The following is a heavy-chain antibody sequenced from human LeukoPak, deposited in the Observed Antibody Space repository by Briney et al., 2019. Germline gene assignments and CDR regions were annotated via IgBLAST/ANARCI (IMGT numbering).Heavy chain of an antibody. CDR2: ISSSSSYI. CDR3: ARPYYDSPYAFDI. D-gene: IGHD3-22*01. Sequence: GGSLRLSCAASGSTFSSYSMNWVRQAPGKGLEWVSSISSSSSYIYYADSVKGRFTISRDNAKNSLYLQMNSLRAEDTAVYYCARPYYDSPYAFDIWGQGTMVTVSS. CDR1: GSTFSSYS. V-gene: IGHV3-21*01. J-gene: IGHJ3*02.